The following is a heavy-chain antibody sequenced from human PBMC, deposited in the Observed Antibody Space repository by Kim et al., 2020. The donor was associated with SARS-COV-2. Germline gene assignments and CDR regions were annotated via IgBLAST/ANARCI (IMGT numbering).Heavy chain of an antibody. D-gene: IGHD5-12*01. V-gene: IGHV4-31*03. CDR3: ARDRSLRGYSGYEYYYGMDV. CDR2: IYYSGST. CDR1: GGSISSGGYY. Sequence: SETLSLTCTVSGGSISSGGYYWSWIRQHPGKGLEWIGYIYYSGSTYYNPSLKSRVTISVDTSKNQFSLKLSSVTAADTAVYYCARDRSLRGYSGYEYYYGMDVWGQGTTVTVSS. J-gene: IGHJ6*02.